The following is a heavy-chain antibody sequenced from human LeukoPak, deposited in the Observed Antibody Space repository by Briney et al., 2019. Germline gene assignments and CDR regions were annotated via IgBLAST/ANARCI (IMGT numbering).Heavy chain of an antibody. J-gene: IGHJ6*03. CDR1: GGSISSGSYY. Sequence: PSQTLSLTCTVSGGSISSGSYYWSWIRQPAGKGLDWIGRIYTSGSTNYNPSLKSRVTISVDTSKNQFSLKLSSVTAADTAVYYCARVESGSYSYYYYYMDVWGKGTTVTVSS. V-gene: IGHV4-61*02. CDR2: IYTSGST. D-gene: IGHD1-26*01. CDR3: ARVESGSYSYYYYYMDV.